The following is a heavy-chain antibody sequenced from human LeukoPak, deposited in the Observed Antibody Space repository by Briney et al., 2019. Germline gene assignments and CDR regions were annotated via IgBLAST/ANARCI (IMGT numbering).Heavy chain of an antibody. J-gene: IGHJ6*02. CDR3: ARGRSSSWDDYYYYGMDV. D-gene: IGHD6-13*01. CDR2: IWYDGSNK. V-gene: IGHV3-33*01. Sequence: GGSLRLSCAASGFTFSSYGMHWVRQAPGKGLEWVAVIWYDGSNKYYADSVKGRFTISRDNSKSTLYLQMNSLRAEDTAVYYCARGRSSSWDDYYYYGMDVWGQGTTVTVSS. CDR1: GFTFSSYG.